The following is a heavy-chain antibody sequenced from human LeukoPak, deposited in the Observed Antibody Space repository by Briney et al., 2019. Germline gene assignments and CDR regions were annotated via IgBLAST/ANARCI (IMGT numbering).Heavy chain of an antibody. V-gene: IGHV3-23*01. D-gene: IGHD6-19*01. Sequence: GGSLRLSCAASGFTFSTYVMGWVRQAPGEGLGWVSTISGRAVSTDYADSVKGRFTISRDNSKNTLYLQMNSLRAEDTAVYDFADAKYYSSGWSLYYFNYWGQGTLVTVSS. CDR1: GFTFSTYV. CDR2: ISGRAVST. CDR3: ADAKYYSSGWSLYYFNY. J-gene: IGHJ4*02.